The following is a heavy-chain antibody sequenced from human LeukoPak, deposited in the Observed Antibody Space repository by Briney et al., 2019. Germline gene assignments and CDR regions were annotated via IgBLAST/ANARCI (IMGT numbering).Heavy chain of an antibody. J-gene: IGHJ4*02. CDR2: INAGDGNI. CDR1: GYTFTGDY. D-gene: IGHD5-12*01. CDR3: ARDVSVATYYFDY. V-gene: IGHV1-3*03. Sequence: GASVKVSCKASGYTFTGDYMHWVRQAPGQRLEWMGWINAGDGNIKYSQDFQGRVTITRDTSASTAYMDLSSLRSEDVAVYYCARDVSVATYYFDYWGQGTLVTVSS.